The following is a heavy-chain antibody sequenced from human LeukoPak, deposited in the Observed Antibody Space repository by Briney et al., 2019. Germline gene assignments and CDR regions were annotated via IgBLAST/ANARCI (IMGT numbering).Heavy chain of an antibody. D-gene: IGHD3-9*01. J-gene: IGHJ4*02. V-gene: IGHV3-53*05. CDR2: IYSGGST. Sequence: GGSLRLSCAASGFTVSSNYMSWVRQAPGKGLEWVSVIYSGGSTYYADSVKGRFTISRDNSKNTLYLQMNSLRAEDTAVYYCAKDKLRYFDWHETDSFDYWGQGTLVTVSS. CDR1: GFTVSSNY. CDR3: AKDKLRYFDWHETDSFDY.